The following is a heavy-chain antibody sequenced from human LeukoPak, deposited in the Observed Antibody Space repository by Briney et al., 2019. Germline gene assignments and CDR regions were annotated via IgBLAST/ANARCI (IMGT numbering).Heavy chain of an antibody. J-gene: IGHJ4*02. Sequence: KPSETPSLTSTVSGGSISSYYWSWIRQPPGKGLEWIGYIYYSGSTDYNPSLKSRVTISVDTSKNQFSLKLSSVTAADTAVYYCARGSMITFGGVIVPFDYWGQGTLVTVSS. D-gene: IGHD3-16*02. V-gene: IGHV4-59*01. CDR3: ARGSMITFGGVIVPFDY. CDR2: IYYSGST. CDR1: GGSISSYY.